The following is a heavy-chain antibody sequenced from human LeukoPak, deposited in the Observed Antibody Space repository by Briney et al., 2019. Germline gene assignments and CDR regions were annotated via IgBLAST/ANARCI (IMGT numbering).Heavy chain of an antibody. CDR2: IYHSGST. J-gene: IGHJ4*02. D-gene: IGHD5-12*01. CDR3: ARVQVAATISFDY. CDR1: GYSISSGYY. V-gene: IGHV4-38-2*01. Sequence: PSETLSLTCAVSGYSISSGYYWGRIGQPPGKGLEWIGSIYHSGSTYYNPSLKSRVTISVDTSKNQFSLKLSSVTAADTAVYYCARVQVAATISFDYWGQGTLVTVSS.